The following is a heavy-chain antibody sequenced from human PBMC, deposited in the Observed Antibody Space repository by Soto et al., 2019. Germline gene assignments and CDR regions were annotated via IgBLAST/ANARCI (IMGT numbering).Heavy chain of an antibody. CDR3: TTAFEY. CDR1: GITLSHFW. Sequence: EVQLVESGGGSVQPGGSLRLSCPASGITLSHFWMHWVRQAPGKGLVWVSRINNDGSGTSYADFAKGRFTISRDDAKNTLYLKMNSLRAEDTALYYCTTAFEYWGRGTLVTVSS. CDR2: INNDGSGT. J-gene: IGHJ4*02. V-gene: IGHV3-74*01.